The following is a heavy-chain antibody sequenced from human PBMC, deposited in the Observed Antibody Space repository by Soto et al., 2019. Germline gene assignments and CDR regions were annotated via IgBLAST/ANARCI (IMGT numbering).Heavy chain of an antibody. Sequence: VASVKVSCKASGGTFSSYAISWVRQAPGQGLEWMGGIIPIFGTANYAQKFQGRVTITADESTSTAYMELSSLRSEDTAVYYCAIGYSYGRFDYWGQVTLVTVSS. D-gene: IGHD5-18*01. CDR1: GGTFSSYA. CDR3: AIGYSYGRFDY. V-gene: IGHV1-69*13. J-gene: IGHJ4*02. CDR2: IIPIFGTA.